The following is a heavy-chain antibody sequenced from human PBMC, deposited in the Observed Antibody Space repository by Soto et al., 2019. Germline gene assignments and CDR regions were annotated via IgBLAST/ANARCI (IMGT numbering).Heavy chain of an antibody. CDR2: TVPIIVST. Sequence: QVQLVQSGAEVKMPGSSVKVSCKASGGPLSSYAISWVRQAPGQGLEWVGGTVPIIVSTQYAQKLQGRVTITADEATNTVYMELSSLRSEDTAVYYCARDRSGITGKTRNIYAMDVWGQGTTITVSS. CDR1: GGPLSSYA. D-gene: IGHD3-10*01. CDR3: ARDRSGITGKTRNIYAMDV. J-gene: IGHJ6*02. V-gene: IGHV1-69*01.